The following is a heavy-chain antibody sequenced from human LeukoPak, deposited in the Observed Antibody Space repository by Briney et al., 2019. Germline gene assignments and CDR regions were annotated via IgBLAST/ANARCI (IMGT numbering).Heavy chain of an antibody. J-gene: IGHJ5*02. CDR1: GGTFSSYA. V-gene: IGHV1-69*13. D-gene: IGHD5-12*01. CDR3: ARDSSLKGYDYVVGCCDWFDP. CDR2: IIPIFGTA. Sequence: PVKVSCKASGGTFSSYAISWVRQAPGQGLEWMGGIIPIFGTANYAQKFQGRVTITADESTSTAYMELSSLRSEDTAVYYCARDSSLKGYDYVVGCCDWFDPWGQGTLVTVSS.